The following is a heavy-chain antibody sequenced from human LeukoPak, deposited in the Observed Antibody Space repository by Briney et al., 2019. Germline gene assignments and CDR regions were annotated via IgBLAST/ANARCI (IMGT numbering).Heavy chain of an antibody. Sequence: PGGSLRLSCAASGFTLSSYEMNWVRLAPGKGLEWISYISRTGNSTYYADSVKGRFTIPRDSAKNSLYLQMNSLRAEDTAVYYCARGPYSSNWYVDYWGQGTLVTVAS. J-gene: IGHJ4*02. V-gene: IGHV3-48*03. D-gene: IGHD6-13*01. CDR3: ARGPYSSNWYVDY. CDR2: ISRTGNST. CDR1: GFTLSSYE.